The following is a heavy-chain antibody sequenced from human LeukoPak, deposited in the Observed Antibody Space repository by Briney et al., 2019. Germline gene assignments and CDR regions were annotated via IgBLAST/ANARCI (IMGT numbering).Heavy chain of an antibody. D-gene: IGHD6-13*01. Sequence: PSETLSLTCTVSGGSISSGGYYWSWIRQHPGKGLEWIGYIYYSGSTYYNPSLKSRVTISVDRSKNQFSLKLSSVTAADTAVYYCARASSSSWQYNWFDPWGQGTLVTVSS. J-gene: IGHJ5*02. CDR1: GGSISSGGYY. CDR2: IYYSGST. CDR3: ARASSSSWQYNWFDP. V-gene: IGHV4-31*03.